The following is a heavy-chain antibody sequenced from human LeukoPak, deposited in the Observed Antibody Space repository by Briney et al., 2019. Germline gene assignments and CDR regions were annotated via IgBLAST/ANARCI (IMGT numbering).Heavy chain of an antibody. V-gene: IGHV4-59*08. CDR2: IYYSGST. CDR1: GGSISSYC. D-gene: IGHD2-21*01. Sequence: PSETLSLTCTVSGGSISSYCWSWIRHPPGKGLEWIGYIYYSGSTNYNPSLKSRVTISVDTSKNQFSLKLSSVTAADTAVYYCARLRVDWDYYYGMDVWGQGTTVTVSS. CDR3: ARLRVDWDYYYGMDV. J-gene: IGHJ6*02.